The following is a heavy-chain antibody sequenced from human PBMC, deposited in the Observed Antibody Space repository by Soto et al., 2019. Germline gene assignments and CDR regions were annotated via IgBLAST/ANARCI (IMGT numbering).Heavy chain of an antibody. D-gene: IGHD3-10*01. CDR2: IVPILGVP. CDR1: GGTFSSYT. Sequence: QVQLVQSGAEVKKPGSSVKVSCKASGGTFSSYTVSWVRQAPGQGLEWMGRIVPILGVPNYAQRFQGRVTIAADNGTNTAYMELSSLRSEDTAVYYWARDRYAYGSGSEIDYWGQGTLVTVSS. J-gene: IGHJ4*02. V-gene: IGHV1-69*08. CDR3: ARDRYAYGSGSEIDY.